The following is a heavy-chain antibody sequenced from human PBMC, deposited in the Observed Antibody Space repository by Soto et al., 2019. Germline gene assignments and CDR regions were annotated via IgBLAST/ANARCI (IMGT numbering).Heavy chain of an antibody. Sequence: ASVKVSCKASGYTFTSYYMHWVRQAPGQGLEWMGIINPSGGSTSYAQKFQGRVTMTRDTSTSTVYMELSSLRSEDTAVYYCARDERGGYDILTGPRGGYNWFDPWGQGTLVTVSS. CDR2: INPSGGST. D-gene: IGHD3-9*01. V-gene: IGHV1-46*01. J-gene: IGHJ5*02. CDR3: ARDERGGYDILTGPRGGYNWFDP. CDR1: GYTFTSYY.